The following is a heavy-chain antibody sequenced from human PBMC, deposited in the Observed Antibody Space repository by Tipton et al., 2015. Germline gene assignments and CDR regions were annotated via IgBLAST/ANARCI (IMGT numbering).Heavy chain of an antibody. V-gene: IGHV4-34*09. J-gene: IGHJ4*02. CDR1: GGSFSGYY. CDR2: INHRGRT. CDR3: ARESGGDLGIDY. Sequence: TLSLTCAVYGGSFSGYYWSWIRQSPGKGLEWIGEINHRGRTYYTPSLKSRLTMSIDTSKNQFSLELSSVTAADTAIYFCARESGGDLGIDYWGQGTLVTVSS. D-gene: IGHD2-21*02.